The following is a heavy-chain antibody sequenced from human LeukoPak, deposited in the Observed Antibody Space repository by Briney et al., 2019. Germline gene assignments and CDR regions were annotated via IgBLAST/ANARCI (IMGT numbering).Heavy chain of an antibody. V-gene: IGHV4-4*02. CDR2: IYHSGST. CDR1: GVSISSSNW. CDR3: ARVRIAVAPIGY. D-gene: IGHD6-19*01. Sequence: SETLSLTCAVSGVSISSSNWWHWVRQPPGKGLEWIGEIYHSGSTYYNPSLKSRVTISVDTSKNQFSLKLSSVTAADTAVYYCARVRIAVAPIGYWGQGTLVTVSS. J-gene: IGHJ4*02.